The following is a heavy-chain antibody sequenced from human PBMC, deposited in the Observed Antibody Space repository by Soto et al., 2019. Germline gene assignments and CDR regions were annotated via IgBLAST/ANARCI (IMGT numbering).Heavy chain of an antibody. CDR3: ARTTNYCSSTSCPDPEPFDY. V-gene: IGHV1-18*01. Sequence: QVQLVQSGAEVKKPGASVKVSCKASGYTFTSYGISWVGQAPGQGLEWMGWISAYNGNTNYAQKLQGRVTMTTDTSTSTAYMELRSLRSDDTAVYYCARTTNYCSSTSCPDPEPFDYWGPGTLVTVSS. D-gene: IGHD2-2*01. CDR1: GYTFTSYG. CDR2: ISAYNGNT. J-gene: IGHJ4*02.